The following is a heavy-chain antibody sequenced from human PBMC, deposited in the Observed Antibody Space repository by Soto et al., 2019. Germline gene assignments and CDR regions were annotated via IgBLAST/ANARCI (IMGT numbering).Heavy chain of an antibody. CDR2: IYSGGST. V-gene: IGHV3-66*01. J-gene: IGHJ6*02. Sequence: GGSLRLSCAASAFTVSSNYMSWVRQAPGKGLEWVSAIYSGGSTYYADSVKGRFTISRDNSKDTVYLQMNSLRAEDTAVYYCARAYYSSGWFYGMAVWGQGTTVTVSS. CDR1: AFTVSSNY. D-gene: IGHD6-19*01. CDR3: ARAYYSSGWFYGMAV.